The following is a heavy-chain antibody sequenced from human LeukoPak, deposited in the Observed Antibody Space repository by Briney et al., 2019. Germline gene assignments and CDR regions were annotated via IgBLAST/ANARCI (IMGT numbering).Heavy chain of an antibody. J-gene: IGHJ6*02. CDR1: GGSFSGYY. CDR3: ARGFRYCSSTSCRHYYYGMDV. CDR2: INHSGST. Sequence: SETLSLTCAVYGGSFSGYYWSWIRQPPGKGLGWIGEINHSGSTNYNPSLKSRVTISVDTSKNQFSLKLSSVTAADTAVYYCARGFRYCSSTSCRHYYYGMDVWGQGTTVTVSS. D-gene: IGHD2-2*01. V-gene: IGHV4-34*01.